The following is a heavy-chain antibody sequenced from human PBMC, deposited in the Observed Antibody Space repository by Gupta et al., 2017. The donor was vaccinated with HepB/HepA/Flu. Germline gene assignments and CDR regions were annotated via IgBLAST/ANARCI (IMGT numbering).Heavy chain of an antibody. D-gene: IGHD1-7*01. CDR2: ISGSGRST. CDR3: AKGTTGYYYYYMDV. Sequence: EVQLLESGGGLVQPGGSLRLSCAAPGLIFGSYAMSWVRQAPGKGLEWVSAISGSGRSTYYADSVKGRFTISRDNSKNTLYLQMNSLRAEDTAVYYCAKGTTGYYYYYMDVWGNGTTVTVSS. J-gene: IGHJ6*03. CDR1: GLIFGSYA. V-gene: IGHV3-23*01.